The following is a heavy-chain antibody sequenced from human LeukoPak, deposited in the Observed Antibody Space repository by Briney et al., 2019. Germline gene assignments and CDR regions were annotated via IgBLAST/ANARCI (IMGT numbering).Heavy chain of an antibody. CDR1: GGSISSYY. Sequence: SETLSLTCTVSGGSISSYYWSWIRQPPGKGLEWIGYIYYSGSTNYNPSLKSRVTISVDTSKNQFSLKLSSVTAADTAVYYCARQKGYYDILTGYRTPFDYWGQGTLVTVSS. D-gene: IGHD3-9*01. CDR3: ARQKGYYDILTGYRTPFDY. J-gene: IGHJ4*02. CDR2: IYYSGST. V-gene: IGHV4-59*08.